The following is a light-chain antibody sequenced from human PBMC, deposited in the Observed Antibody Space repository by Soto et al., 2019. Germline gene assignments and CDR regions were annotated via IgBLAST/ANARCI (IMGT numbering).Light chain of an antibody. CDR3: TSYVGNDIWV. V-gene: IGLV2-8*01. CDR1: XXXVXAYKY. Sequence: QSVLTQPPSASGSPGQSVXXXXXXXXXXVXAYKYVSWYQQYPGKAPKLMIYEVTKRPSGVPDRFSGSKSGNTASLTVSGLQAEDEADYYCTSYVGNDIWVFGGGTKVTVL. CDR2: EVT. J-gene: IGLJ3*02.